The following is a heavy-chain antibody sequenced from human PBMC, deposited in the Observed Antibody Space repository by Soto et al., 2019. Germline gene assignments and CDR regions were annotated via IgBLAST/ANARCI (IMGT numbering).Heavy chain of an antibody. J-gene: IGHJ5*02. D-gene: IGHD2-2*02. CDR3: AKDLIGYCSSTSCYTSWFDP. V-gene: IGHV3-30*18. Sequence: PGGSLRLSCAASGFTFSSYGMHWVRQAPGKGLEWVAVIPYDGSNKYYADSVKGRFTISRDNSKNTLYLQMNSLRAEDTAVYYCAKDLIGYCSSTSCYTSWFDPWGQGTLVTVSS. CDR2: IPYDGSNK. CDR1: GFTFSSYG.